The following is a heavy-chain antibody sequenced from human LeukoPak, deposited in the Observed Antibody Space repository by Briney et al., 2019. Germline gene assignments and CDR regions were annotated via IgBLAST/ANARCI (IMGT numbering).Heavy chain of an antibody. D-gene: IGHD3-10*01. CDR3: VLTSGSGSYRGYLNY. V-gene: IGHV3-20*01. CDR2: INWNGGST. Sequence: GGSLRLSCAASGFTFDDYGIGWVRRAPGKGLEWVSGINWNGGSTDYADSVKGRFTISRDNAKNSVSLRVEDTALYHCVLTSGSGSYRGYLNYWGQGTLVTVSS. CDR1: GFTFDDYG. J-gene: IGHJ4*02.